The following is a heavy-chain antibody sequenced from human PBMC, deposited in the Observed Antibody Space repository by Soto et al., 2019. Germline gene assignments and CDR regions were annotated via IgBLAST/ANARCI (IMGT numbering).Heavy chain of an antibody. CDR2: IYYSGST. Sequence: QVQLQESGPRLVKPSETLSLTCTVSGDSISSYYWTWIRQPPGKGLEWIGYIYYSGSTNYNPSLKSRVTISVDTSKNQFSLKLTSVTAADAAVYYCARGVATIGPWGQGTLFTVSS. CDR3: ARGVATIGP. V-gene: IGHV4-59*01. J-gene: IGHJ5*02. D-gene: IGHD5-12*01. CDR1: GDSISSYY.